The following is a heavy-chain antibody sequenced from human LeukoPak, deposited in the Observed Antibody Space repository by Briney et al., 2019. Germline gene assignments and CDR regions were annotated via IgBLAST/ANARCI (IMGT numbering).Heavy chain of an antibody. Sequence: PGESLKLSCAASGFAFSDSAVHWVRQASGKGLEWVGRIRNKADSYATEYAASVKGRFTISRDDSKNTAYLQMNSLKTEDTAVYYCTRLDGSGSYDYDYFGLDVWGQGTTVTVSS. CDR2: IRNKADSYAT. V-gene: IGHV3-73*01. CDR1: GFAFSDSA. D-gene: IGHD3-10*01. J-gene: IGHJ6*02. CDR3: TRLDGSGSYDYDYFGLDV.